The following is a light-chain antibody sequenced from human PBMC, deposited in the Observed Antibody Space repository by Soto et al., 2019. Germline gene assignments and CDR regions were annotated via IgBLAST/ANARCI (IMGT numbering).Light chain of an antibody. Sequence: QSVLTQPPSVSAAPGQKVTISCSGDSSDIGDSYVSWYQHLPGTAPKLLIYDNTKRPSGIPGRFSGSKSGTSATLAITGLRTGDEANYYCATWDNSLSAVFGGGTKLTVL. CDR3: ATWDNSLSAV. V-gene: IGLV1-51*01. CDR1: SSDIGDSY. CDR2: DNT. J-gene: IGLJ3*02.